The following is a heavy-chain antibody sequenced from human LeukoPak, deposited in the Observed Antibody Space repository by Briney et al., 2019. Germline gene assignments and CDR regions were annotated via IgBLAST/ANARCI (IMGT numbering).Heavy chain of an antibody. CDR1: GFTFSSYE. Sequence: PGGSLRLSCAASGFTFSSYEMNWVRQAPGKGLEWVSYISSSGSTIYYADSVKGRFTISRDNAKNSLYLQMNSLRAEDTAVYYCAREAESSGYLDYWGQGTLVTVSS. J-gene: IGHJ4*02. V-gene: IGHV3-48*03. D-gene: IGHD6-19*01. CDR3: AREAESSGYLDY. CDR2: ISSSGSTI.